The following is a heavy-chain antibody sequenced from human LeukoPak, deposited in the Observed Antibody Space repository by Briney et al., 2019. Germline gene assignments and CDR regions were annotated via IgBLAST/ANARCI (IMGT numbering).Heavy chain of an antibody. D-gene: IGHD2-15*01. CDR3: ARILTVAPAFDY. V-gene: IGHV3-53*01. CDR1: GFTVSSNY. J-gene: IGHJ4*02. Sequence: GGSLRLSCAASGFTVSSNYMSWVRQAPGKGLEWVSAIYSGGSTYYADAGKGRFTITRDNSKNTLYLQMNSLRAEDTAVYYCARILTVAPAFDYWGQGTLVTVSS. CDR2: IYSGGST.